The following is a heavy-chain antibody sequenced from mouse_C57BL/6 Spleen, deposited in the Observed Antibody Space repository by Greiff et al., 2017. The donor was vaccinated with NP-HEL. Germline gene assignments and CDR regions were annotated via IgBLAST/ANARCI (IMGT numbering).Heavy chain of an antibody. CDR2: IYPGDGDT. Sequence: VQLQQSGPELVKPGASVKISCKASGYAFSSSWMNWVKQRPGKGLEWIGRIYPGDGDTNYNGKFKGKATLTADKSSSTAYMQLSSLTSEDSAVYFCASFTTEGGFAYWGQGTLVTVSA. CDR3: ASFTTEGGFAY. CDR1: GYAFSSSW. V-gene: IGHV1-82*01. D-gene: IGHD1-1*01. J-gene: IGHJ3*01.